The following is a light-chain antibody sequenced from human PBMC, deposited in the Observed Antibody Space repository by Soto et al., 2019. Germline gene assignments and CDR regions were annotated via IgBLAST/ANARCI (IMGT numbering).Light chain of an antibody. V-gene: IGLV1-47*01. CDR1: SSNLGRNF. Sequence: QLVLTQPPSASGTPGQSVTISCSGSSSNLGRNFVFWYQQLPGAAPKLLISRNNERPSGVPARFSGSKSGTSAYLGISGLRSEDEADHHCAAWDDSLSGVVFGGGTKLTDL. J-gene: IGLJ3*02. CDR3: AAWDDSLSGVV. CDR2: RNN.